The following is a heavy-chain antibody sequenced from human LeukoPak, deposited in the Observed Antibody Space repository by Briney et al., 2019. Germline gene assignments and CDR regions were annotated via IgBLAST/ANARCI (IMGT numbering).Heavy chain of an antibody. V-gene: IGHV1-69*04. CDR3: ARGAHDYSFDY. D-gene: IGHD4-11*01. Sequence: SVKVSCKASRGTFSKYAISWVRQAPGQGLEWMGRIIPILNITHYAQKFQGRVTIAADKSTSTAYMELSSLRSEDTAVYYCARGAHDYSFDYWGQGTLVTVSS. CDR2: IIPILNIT. J-gene: IGHJ4*02. CDR1: RGTFSKYA.